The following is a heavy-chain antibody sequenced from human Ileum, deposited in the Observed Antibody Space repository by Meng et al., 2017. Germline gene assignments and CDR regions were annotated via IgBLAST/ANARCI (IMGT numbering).Heavy chain of an antibody. Sequence: GGSLRLSCTASGFSFSTYGMHWVRQAPGKGLEWVAVICKDGSNIHYGDSVKGRFTISRDNSKNTVYLQMNSLRVEDTAVYFCAKSGGSGWYALDYWGQGTLVTVSS. V-gene: IGHV3-33*06. CDR2: ICKDGSNI. J-gene: IGHJ4*02. CDR3: AKSGGSGWYALDY. D-gene: IGHD6-19*01. CDR1: GFSFSTYG.